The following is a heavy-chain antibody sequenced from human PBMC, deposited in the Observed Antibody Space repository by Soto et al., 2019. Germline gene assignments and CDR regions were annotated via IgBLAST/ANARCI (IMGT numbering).Heavy chain of an antibody. Sequence: EVHLVESGGGLVQPGGSLRLSCAASGFTFSSYWMHWVRPAPGKGLVWVSSISTDASSTSYADPVKGRFTISRDNAKNTRYLQMNSVRAEDTAVYYCARLPNKSPQNWGQGTLVIVSP. CDR2: ISTDASST. CDR3: ARLPNKSPQN. CDR1: GFTFSSYW. V-gene: IGHV3-74*01. J-gene: IGHJ1*01.